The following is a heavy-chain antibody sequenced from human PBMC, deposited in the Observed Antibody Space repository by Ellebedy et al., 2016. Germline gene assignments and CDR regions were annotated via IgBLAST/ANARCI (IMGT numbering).Heavy chain of an antibody. D-gene: IGHD1-26*01. CDR1: GGSISSYY. J-gene: IGHJ4*02. CDR2: IYYSGST. CDR3: ARHVGGSYGPSDY. Sequence: SETLSLTXTVSGGSISSYYWGWIRQPPGKGLEWIGSIYYSGSTYYNPSLKSRVTISVDTSKNQFSLKLSSVTAADTAVYYCARHVGGSYGPSDYWGQGTLVTVSS. V-gene: IGHV4-39*01.